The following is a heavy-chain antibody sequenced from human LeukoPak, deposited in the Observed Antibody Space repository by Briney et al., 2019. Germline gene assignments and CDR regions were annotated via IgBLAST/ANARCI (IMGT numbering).Heavy chain of an antibody. V-gene: IGHV3-48*03. CDR1: GFTFSSYE. D-gene: IGHD3-22*01. CDR2: ISSSGSTV. J-gene: IGHJ4*02. CDR3: ARDGYYYDSSGYYSGY. Sequence: GGSLRLSCAASGFTFSSYEMNWVRQAPGKGLEWVSYISSSGSTVYYADSVKGRFTISRDNAKNSLYLQMNSLRAEDTAVYYCARDGYYYDSSGYYSGYWGQGTLVTVSS.